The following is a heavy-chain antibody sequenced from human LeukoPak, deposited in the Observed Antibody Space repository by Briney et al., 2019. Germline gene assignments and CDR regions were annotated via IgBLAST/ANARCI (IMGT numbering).Heavy chain of an antibody. Sequence: SQTLSLTCTVSGGSISSGDYYWSWIRQPPGKGLEWIGYIYYSGSTYYNPSLKSRVTISVDTSKHQFSLKLSSVTAADTAVYYCARERGYYYDSSGYYYFDYWGQGTLVTVSS. D-gene: IGHD3-22*01. V-gene: IGHV4-30-4*08. CDR3: ARERGYYYDSSGYYYFDY. J-gene: IGHJ4*02. CDR2: IYYSGST. CDR1: GGSISSGDYY.